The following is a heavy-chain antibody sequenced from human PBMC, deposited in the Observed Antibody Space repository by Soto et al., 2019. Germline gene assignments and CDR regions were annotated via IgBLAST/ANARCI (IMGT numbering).Heavy chain of an antibody. CDR3: ARDRIVVVVAATPEYYYYGMDV. CDR1: GGSISSGGYY. Sequence: QVQLQESGPGLVKPSQTLSLTCTVSGGSISSGGYYWSWIRQHPGKGLEWIGYIYYSGSTYYNPSLKSRVTISVDTSKNQFSLKLSSVTAADTAVYYCARDRIVVVVAATPEYYYYGMDVWGQGTTVTVSS. V-gene: IGHV4-31*03. J-gene: IGHJ6*02. D-gene: IGHD2-15*01. CDR2: IYYSGST.